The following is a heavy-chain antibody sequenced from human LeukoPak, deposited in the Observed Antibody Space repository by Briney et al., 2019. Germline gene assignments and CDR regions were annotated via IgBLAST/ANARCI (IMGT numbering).Heavy chain of an antibody. J-gene: IGHJ4*02. CDR2: INPNSGDT. Sequence: AASVKVSCKASGYTFTDYYMHWVRQAPGQGLEWMGWINPNSGDTNFAQKFQGRVTMTRDTSVSTAYMELSRLRSDDTAVYYCARDRGYGSGNFDYWGQGTLVTVSS. V-gene: IGHV1-2*02. CDR1: GYTFTDYY. D-gene: IGHD3-10*01. CDR3: ARDRGYGSGNFDY.